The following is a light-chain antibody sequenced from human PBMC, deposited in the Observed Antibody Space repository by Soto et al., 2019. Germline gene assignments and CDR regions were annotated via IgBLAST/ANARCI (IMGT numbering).Light chain of an antibody. V-gene: IGLV1-40*01. J-gene: IGLJ1*01. CDR3: QSFDSSLSGWV. CDR1: SSNLGASYD. Sequence: QSVLTQPPSVSGAPGQRVTISCTGSSSNLGASYDAHWYQQLPRTAPKLLIYGNSNRPSGVPDRFSGSKSGTSASLAITGLQAEDEADYYCQSFDSSLSGWVFGTGTKVTVL. CDR2: GNS.